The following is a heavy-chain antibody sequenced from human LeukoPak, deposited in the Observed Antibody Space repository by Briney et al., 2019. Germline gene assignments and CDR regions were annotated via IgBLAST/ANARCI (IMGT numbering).Heavy chain of an antibody. CDR3: AREASGWAQFDY. CDR2: ISSSGSTI. D-gene: IGHD6-19*01. Sequence: PGGSLRLSCAASGFTFSSYEMNWVCQAPGKGLEWVSYISSSGSTIYYADSVKGRSTISRDNAKNSLYLQMNSLRAEDTAVYYCAREASGWAQFDYWGQGTLVTVSS. J-gene: IGHJ4*02. CDR1: GFTFSSYE. V-gene: IGHV3-48*03.